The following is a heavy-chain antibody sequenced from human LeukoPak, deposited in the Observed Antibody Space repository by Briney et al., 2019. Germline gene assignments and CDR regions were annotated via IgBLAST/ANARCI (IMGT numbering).Heavy chain of an antibody. CDR3: ARVETYSDLWSGDSYYYMDV. Sequence: GGSLRLSCAASGFTFSSYWMRWVRQAPGKGLEWVATIKQNGSEKYYVDSVKGRFTISRDNAKNSLYLQMNSLRAEDTAVYYCARVETYSDLWSGDSYYYMDVWGKGTTVTVSS. V-gene: IGHV3-7*01. J-gene: IGHJ6*03. CDR2: IKQNGSEK. D-gene: IGHD3-3*01. CDR1: GFTFSSYW.